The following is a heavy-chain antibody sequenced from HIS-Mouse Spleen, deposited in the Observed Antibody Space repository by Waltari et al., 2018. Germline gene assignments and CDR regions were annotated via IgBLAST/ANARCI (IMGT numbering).Heavy chain of an antibody. V-gene: IGHV3-7*01. Sequence: EVQLVESGGGLVQPGGSLRLSCAASGFTFSSSWMSWVRQAPGKGLEWVANIKQDGSEKYYVDSVKGRFTISRDNAKNSLYLQMNSLRAEDTAVYYCASRSYYTGGWYFDLWGRGTLVTVSS. CDR3: ASRSYYTGGWYFDL. D-gene: IGHD2-8*02. CDR1: GFTFSSSW. J-gene: IGHJ2*01. CDR2: IKQDGSEK.